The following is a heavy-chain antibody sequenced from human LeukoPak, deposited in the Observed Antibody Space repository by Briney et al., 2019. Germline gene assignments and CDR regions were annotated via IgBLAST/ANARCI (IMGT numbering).Heavy chain of an antibody. CDR2: IIPIFGTA. J-gene: IGHJ6*03. V-gene: IGHV1-69*05. CDR1: GYTFTSYD. D-gene: IGHD1-1*01. CDR3: AVHPTDYYYYMDV. Sequence: ASVKVSCKASGYTFTSYDINWVRQATGQGLEWMGGIIPIFGTANYAQKFQGRVTITTDESTSTAYMELSSLRSEDTAVYYCAVHPTDYYYYMDVWGKGTTVTVSS.